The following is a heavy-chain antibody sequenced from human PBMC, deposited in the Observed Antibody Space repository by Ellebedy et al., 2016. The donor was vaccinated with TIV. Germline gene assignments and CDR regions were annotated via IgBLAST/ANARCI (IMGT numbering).Heavy chain of an antibody. J-gene: IGHJ4*02. Sequence: GESLKISXAASGFTFSSYSMNWVRQAPGQGLEWVAVLSYDGSDTHYADSVKGRFTISRDNSKDTLYLQMNRLRPEDTAVYFCASDPYYHGSGSYKGFYYWGQGTLFTVSS. CDR3: ASDPYYHGSGSYKGFYY. CDR2: LSYDGSDT. D-gene: IGHD3-10*01. CDR1: GFTFSSYS. V-gene: IGHV3-30*03.